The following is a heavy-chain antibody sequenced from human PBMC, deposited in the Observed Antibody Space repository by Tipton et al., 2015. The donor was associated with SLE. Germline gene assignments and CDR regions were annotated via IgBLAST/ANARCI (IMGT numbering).Heavy chain of an antibody. CDR3: ARGSRYYDSSGYHWYLDL. CDR1: GGSITRSGNY. Sequence: TLSLTCTVSGGSITRSGNYWGWIRQPPGKGLEWIGSIYSSGTTYYNPSPKSRVTISVDTSKNQFSLKLSSVTAADTAVYYCARGSRYYDSSGYHWYLDLWGRGTLVTVSS. CDR2: IYSSGTT. D-gene: IGHD3-22*01. V-gene: IGHV4-39*07. J-gene: IGHJ2*01.